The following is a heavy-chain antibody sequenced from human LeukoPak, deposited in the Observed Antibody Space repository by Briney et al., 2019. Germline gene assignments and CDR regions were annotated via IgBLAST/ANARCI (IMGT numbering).Heavy chain of an antibody. V-gene: IGHV4-59*08. CDR3: ARGDSNYAFDI. CDR1: GGSISSYY. J-gene: IGHJ3*02. CDR2: IYDSGST. Sequence: SETLSLTCTVSGGSISSYYWSWIRQPPGKGLEWIGYIYDSGSTKYNPSLKSRVTISVDTSNNQFSLKLSSVTAADTAVYYCARGDSNYAFDIWGQGTMVTVSS. D-gene: IGHD4-11*01.